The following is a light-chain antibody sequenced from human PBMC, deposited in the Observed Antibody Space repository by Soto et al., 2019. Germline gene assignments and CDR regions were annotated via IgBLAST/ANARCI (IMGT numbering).Light chain of an antibody. CDR2: GAS. V-gene: IGKV3-15*01. J-gene: IGKJ3*01. Sequence: EIVMTQSPATLSVSPGERATLSCRASQSVNTKLAWYQQKPGQPPRLLIYGASTRATGVPARFSGSGSGTDFILTISSLQSEDFAVYYCQQYGSSPLFAFGPGTEVDLK. CDR1: QSVNTK. CDR3: QQYGSSPLFA.